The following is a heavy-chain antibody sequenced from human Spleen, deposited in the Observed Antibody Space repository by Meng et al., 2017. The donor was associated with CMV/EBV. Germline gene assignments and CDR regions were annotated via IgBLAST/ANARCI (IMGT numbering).Heavy chain of an antibody. D-gene: IGHD3-22*01. V-gene: IGHV3-15*01. CDR2: IKSKTDAGPI. Sequence: GGSLRLSCAASGFTFNIAWMSWVRQAPGKGLEWVGRIKSKTDAGPIDYAAPVKGRFTISRDDSKNMLYLQMNSLRAEDTAVYYCASGATDYYDSSGYLNWGQGTLVTVSS. CDR3: ASGATDYYDSSGYLN. J-gene: IGHJ4*02. CDR1: GFTFNIAW.